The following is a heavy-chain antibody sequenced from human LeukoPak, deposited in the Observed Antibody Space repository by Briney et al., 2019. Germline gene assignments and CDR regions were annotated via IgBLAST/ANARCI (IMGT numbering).Heavy chain of an antibody. CDR3: ASYSSSSYYYYYMDV. D-gene: IGHD6-6*01. J-gene: IGHJ6*03. CDR2: FDPEDGET. V-gene: IGHV1-24*01. CDR1: GYTLTELS. Sequence: GASVKVSCKVSGYTLTELSMHWVRQAPGKGLGWMGGFDPEDGETIYAQKFQGRVTMTEDTSTDTAYMELSSLRSEDTAVYYCASYSSSSYYYYYMDVWGKGTTVTVSS.